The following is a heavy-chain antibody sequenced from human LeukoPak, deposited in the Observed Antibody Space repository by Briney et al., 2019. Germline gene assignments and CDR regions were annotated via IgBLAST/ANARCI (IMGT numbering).Heavy chain of an antibody. J-gene: IGHJ4*02. CDR1: GGSFSGYY. V-gene: IGHV4-34*01. CDR2: INDDGNT. CDR3: ARRQLLWYGESYFDY. Sequence: SETLSLTCGVYGGSFSGYYWSWIRQPPGKGLEWIGEINDDGNTNYNPPLKSRVTISVDTSKNQFSLKLSSVTAADTAVYYCARRQLLWYGESYFDYWGQGTLVTVSS. D-gene: IGHD3-10*01.